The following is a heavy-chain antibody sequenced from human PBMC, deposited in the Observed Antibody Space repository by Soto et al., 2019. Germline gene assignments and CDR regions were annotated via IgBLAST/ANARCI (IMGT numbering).Heavy chain of an antibody. V-gene: IGHV4-59*12. CDR3: VRDLRPEFDH. J-gene: IGHJ4*02. Sequence: SETLSLTCTVTGGSIRTYYWSWIRQSPGKGLEWIAYISYSGNANYNPSLKSRVTISTDTSKNQFFLKLSSVTAADTAVYYCVRDLRPEFDHWGQGTLVTVSS. CDR1: GGSIRTYY. CDR2: ISYSGNA.